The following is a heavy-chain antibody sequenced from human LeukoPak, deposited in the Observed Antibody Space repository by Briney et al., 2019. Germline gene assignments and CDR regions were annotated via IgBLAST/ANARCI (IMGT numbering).Heavy chain of an antibody. CDR2: IYYSGST. D-gene: IGHD3-10*01. V-gene: IGHV4-59*02. Sequence: TSETLSLICTVSGGSVSSRNWSWIRQPPGKGLEWIGYIYYSGSTNYNPSLKSRVTISVDTFKNQVSLKLTSVTAADTAVYYYARDLGSGEYDYWGQGTLVTVSS. CDR1: GGSVSSRN. J-gene: IGHJ4*02. CDR3: ARDLGSGEYDY.